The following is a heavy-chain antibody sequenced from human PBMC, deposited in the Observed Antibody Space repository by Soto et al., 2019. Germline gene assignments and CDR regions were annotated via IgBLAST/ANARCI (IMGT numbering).Heavy chain of an antibody. CDR3: ARRWNDAIDY. D-gene: IGHD1-1*01. V-gene: IGHV1-2*02. CDR1: GYTFTGYY. Sequence: GASVEVCCKASGYTFTGYYIHWVRQAPGQGLEWMGWINPNSGGTNYAQKFQGRVTMTRDTSISTAYMELSRLRSDDTAVYYCARRWNDAIDYWGQGTLVTVSS. J-gene: IGHJ4*02. CDR2: INPNSGGT.